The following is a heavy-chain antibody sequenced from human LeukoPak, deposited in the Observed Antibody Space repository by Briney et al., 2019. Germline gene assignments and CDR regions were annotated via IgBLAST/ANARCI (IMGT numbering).Heavy chain of an antibody. D-gene: IGHD6-13*01. V-gene: IGHV4-39*01. Sequence: NPSETLSLTCTVSGGSISSSPYYWGWIRQPPGKGLEWIASIYYSGSTYYNPSLKSRVSISVDTSKNQFSLKLSSVTAADTAVYYCARRPGIAAAGPYYAFDIWGQGTMVTVSS. CDR2: IYYSGST. CDR3: ARRPGIAAAGPYYAFDI. J-gene: IGHJ3*02. CDR1: GGSISSSPYY.